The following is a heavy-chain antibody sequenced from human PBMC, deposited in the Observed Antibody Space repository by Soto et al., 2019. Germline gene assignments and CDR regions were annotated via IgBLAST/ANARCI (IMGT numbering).Heavy chain of an antibody. Sequence: QVQLVESGGGVVQPGRSLRLSCAASGFTFSSYAMHWVRQAPGKGLEWVAVISYEGTNKYYADSVKGRFTISRDNSKNTLYLQMNSLRTEDTAVYYCASPRLSSDGTTPIDYWGQGTLVTVSS. CDR2: ISYEGTNK. V-gene: IGHV3-30-3*01. J-gene: IGHJ4*02. D-gene: IGHD1-1*01. CDR3: ASPRLSSDGTTPIDY. CDR1: GFTFSSYA.